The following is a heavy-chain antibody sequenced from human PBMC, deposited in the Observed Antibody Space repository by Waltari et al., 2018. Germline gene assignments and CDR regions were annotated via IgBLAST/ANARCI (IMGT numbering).Heavy chain of an antibody. CDR2: MDSSSTT. CDR3: ARGSSFSGYFDL. J-gene: IGHJ4*02. D-gene: IGHD6-19*01. CDR1: SVLSSSKY. Sequence: EVQLVETGGPLIMPAGSLRRCCAASSVLSSSKYMSWVRQSPRKGLEWGSVMDSSSTTYYADSVKVRFTISRDNSKNTLYLEMNSLRAEDTAVYYCARGSSFSGYFDLWGQGTPVTVSS. V-gene: IGHV3-53*02.